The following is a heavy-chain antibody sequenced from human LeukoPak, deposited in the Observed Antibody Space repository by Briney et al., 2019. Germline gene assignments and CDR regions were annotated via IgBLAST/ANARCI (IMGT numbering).Heavy chain of an antibody. J-gene: IGHJ4*02. CDR2: VYYSGNT. Sequence: SETLSLTCSVSGGSINNADYYWNWIRQRPGKGLEWIGYVYYSGNTYYNPSLKSRVTISIDTSKNQFSLTLSSVTAADTAVYYCARIKFWNGYYDYWGQGTLVTVPS. CDR3: ARIKFWNGYYDY. CDR1: GGSINNADYY. V-gene: IGHV4-31*03. D-gene: IGHD3-3*01.